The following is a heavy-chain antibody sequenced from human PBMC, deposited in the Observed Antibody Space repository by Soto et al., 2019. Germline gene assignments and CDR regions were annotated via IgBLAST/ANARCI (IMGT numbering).Heavy chain of an antibody. CDR3: AKDQGIAASHGID. D-gene: IGHD6-13*01. J-gene: IGHJ3*01. Sequence: TGGSLRLSCAASGFTFNNYGMHWVRQAPGKGLEWVAAISNDGRDKYYGDSVKGRLTISRDNSKNTVYLQMNSLRADDTAVYYCAKDQGIAASHGIDWGQGTMVTVSS. CDR2: ISNDGRDK. V-gene: IGHV3-30*18. CDR1: GFTFNNYG.